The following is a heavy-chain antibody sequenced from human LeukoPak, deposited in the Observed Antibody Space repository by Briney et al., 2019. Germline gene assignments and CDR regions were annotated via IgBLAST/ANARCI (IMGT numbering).Heavy chain of an antibody. CDR1: GFTFSSYG. D-gene: IGHD2-2*01. CDR3: AKVGQYCSSTSCRDRYYMDV. Sequence: GGSLRLSCAASGFTFSSYGMHWVRQAPGKGLEWVTFIRYDGSNKYYADSVKGRFTISRDNSKNTLYLQMNSLRAEDTAVYYCAKVGQYCSSTSCRDRYYMDVWGKGTTVTISS. J-gene: IGHJ6*03. CDR2: IRYDGSNK. V-gene: IGHV3-30*02.